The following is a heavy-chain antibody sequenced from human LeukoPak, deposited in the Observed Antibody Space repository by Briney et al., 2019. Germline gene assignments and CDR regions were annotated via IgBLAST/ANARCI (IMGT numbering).Heavy chain of an antibody. CDR1: GFTFGDYA. CDR2: IRSKAYGGTT. D-gene: IGHD4-17*01. V-gene: IGHV3-49*03. Sequence: PGGSLRLSCTASGFTFGDYAMSWFRQAPGKVLEWVGFIRSKAYGGTTEYAASVKGRFTISRDDSKSIAYLQMNSLKTEDTAVYYCTRAGSTFYGDPSFDYWGQGTLVTVSS. CDR3: TRAGSTFYGDPSFDY. J-gene: IGHJ4*02.